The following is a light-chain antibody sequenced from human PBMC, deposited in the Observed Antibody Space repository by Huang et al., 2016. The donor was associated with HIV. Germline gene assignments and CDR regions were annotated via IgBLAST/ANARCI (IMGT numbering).Light chain of an antibody. Sequence: DIQMTQSPSSLSASVGDRVTITCRASENILRYLNWYQQKPGKTPKLLIHSASTLQSGVPSRFSGSGSGTDFTLTITSLQPEDFATYYCQGSLSIPHTFGQGTNLEIK. CDR3: QGSLSIPHT. V-gene: IGKV1-39*01. J-gene: IGKJ2*01. CDR1: ENILRY. CDR2: SAS.